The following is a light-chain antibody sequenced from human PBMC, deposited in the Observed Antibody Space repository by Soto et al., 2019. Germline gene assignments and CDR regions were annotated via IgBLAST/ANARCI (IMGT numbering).Light chain of an antibody. CDR1: QSVSSN. CDR2: GAS. J-gene: IGKJ5*01. Sequence: DIVLTQSPATLSLSPGERATLSCRASQSVSSNLAWYQQKPGQAPRLLIYGASTRATGSPARFSGSGSGTELTPTISSLEPEDVVVYYCQQRSQWPPMTFGQGTRLEIK. V-gene: IGKV3-11*01. CDR3: QQRSQWPPMT.